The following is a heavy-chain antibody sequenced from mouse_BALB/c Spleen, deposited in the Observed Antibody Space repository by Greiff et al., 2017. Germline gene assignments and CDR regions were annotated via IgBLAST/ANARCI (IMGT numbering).Heavy chain of an antibody. D-gene: IGHD2-4*01. V-gene: IGHV5-12-2*01. Sequence: EVMLVESGGGLVQPGGSLKLSCAASGFTFSSYTMSWVRQTPEKRLEWVAYISNGGGSTYYPDTVKGRFTISRDNAKNTLYLQMSSLKSEDTAMYYCARHGTTMMPAWFAYWGQGTLVTVSA. CDR2: ISNGGGST. CDR1: GFTFSSYT. J-gene: IGHJ3*01. CDR3: ARHGTTMMPAWFAY.